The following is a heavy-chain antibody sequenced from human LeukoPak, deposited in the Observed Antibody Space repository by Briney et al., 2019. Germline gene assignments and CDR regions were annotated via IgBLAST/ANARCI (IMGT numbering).Heavy chain of an antibody. V-gene: IGHV3-33*06. CDR2: IWYDGTNK. Sequence: GGSLRLSCAASGFTFSSYGMHWVSQAPGKGLEWVALIWYDGTNKYYADSVRGRFTISRDNSKNTLYLQMNSLRAEDTAVYYCAKDVVRGQGTLVTVSS. D-gene: IGHD2-21*01. CDR3: AKDVV. CDR1: GFTFSSYG. J-gene: IGHJ4*02.